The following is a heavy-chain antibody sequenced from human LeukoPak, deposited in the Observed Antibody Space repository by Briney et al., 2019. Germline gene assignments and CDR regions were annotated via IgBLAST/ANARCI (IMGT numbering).Heavy chain of an antibody. V-gene: IGHV3-21*01. CDR3: AREIPFYDFWGGYKNSFDL. CDR2: ISSSSSYI. Sequence: GGSLRLSCAASGFTFSSYSMNWVRQAPGKGLEWVSSISSSSSYIYYADSVKGRFTISRDNAKNSLYLQMNSLRAEDTAVSYCAREIPFYDFWGGYKNSFDLWGQGTLVTVSS. J-gene: IGHJ5*02. CDR1: GFTFSSYS. D-gene: IGHD3-3*01.